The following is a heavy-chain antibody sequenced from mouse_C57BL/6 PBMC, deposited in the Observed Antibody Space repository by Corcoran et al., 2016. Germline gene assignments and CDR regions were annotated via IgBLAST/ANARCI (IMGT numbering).Heavy chain of an antibody. J-gene: IGHJ4*01. CDR1: GYSITSGYY. D-gene: IGHD4-1*01. V-gene: IGHV3-6*01. Sequence: DVQLQESGPGLVKPSQSLSLTCSVTGYSITSGYYWNWIRQFPGNKLEWMGDISYDGSNNYNPSLKNRISITRDTSKNQFCLKLNSVTTEDTATYYCAELGRSDYWGQGTSVTVSS. CDR2: ISYDGSN. CDR3: AELGRSDY.